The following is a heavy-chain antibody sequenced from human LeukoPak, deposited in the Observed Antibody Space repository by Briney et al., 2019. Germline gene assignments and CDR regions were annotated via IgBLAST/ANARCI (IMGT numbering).Heavy chain of an antibody. CDR2: IIPILGIA. J-gene: IGHJ5*02. CDR3: ARDPPTVAGMVGSWFDP. V-gene: IGHV1-69*04. Sequence: SVKVSCKASGGTFSSYAISWVRQAPGQGLEWMGRIIPILGIANYAQKFQGRVTITADKSTSTAYMELSSLRSEDTAVYYCARDPPTVAGMVGSWFDPWGQGPLVTVSS. CDR1: GGTFSSYA. D-gene: IGHD6-19*01.